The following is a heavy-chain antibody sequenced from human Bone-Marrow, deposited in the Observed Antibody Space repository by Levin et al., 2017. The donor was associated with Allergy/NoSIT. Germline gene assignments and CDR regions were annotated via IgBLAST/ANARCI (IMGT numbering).Heavy chain of an antibody. CDR1: GFTVSSNY. CDR2: IYSGGST. V-gene: IGHV3-53*01. J-gene: IGHJ4*02. Sequence: SGESLKISCAASGFTVSSNYMSWVRQAPGKGLEWVSVIYSGGSTYYADSVKGRFTISRDNSKNTLYLQMNSLRAEDTAVYYCARGIAVAGHDDYWGQGTLVTVSS. D-gene: IGHD6-19*01. CDR3: ARGIAVAGHDDY.